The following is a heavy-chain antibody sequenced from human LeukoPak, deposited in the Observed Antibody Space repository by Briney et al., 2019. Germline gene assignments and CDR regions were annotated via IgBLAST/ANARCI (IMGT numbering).Heavy chain of an antibody. Sequence: TSETLSLTCTVSGGSISSSSYYWGWIRQPPGKGLEWIGSIYYSGSTYYNPSLKSRVTISVDTSKNQFSLKLSSVTAADTAVYYCARQYYDILTGPNWFDPWGQGTLVTDSS. CDR2: IYYSGST. CDR1: GGSISSSSYY. V-gene: IGHV4-39*01. J-gene: IGHJ5*02. D-gene: IGHD3-9*01. CDR3: ARQYYDILTGPNWFDP.